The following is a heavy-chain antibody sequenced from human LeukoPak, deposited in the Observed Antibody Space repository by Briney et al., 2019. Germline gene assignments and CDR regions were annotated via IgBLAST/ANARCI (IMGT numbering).Heavy chain of an antibody. CDR2: ISSTGGAT. J-gene: IGHJ6*03. V-gene: IGHV3-23*01. CDR3: AKNGDRGAYCSGGTCYPYYYYYMDV. CDR1: GLTFNNYG. D-gene: IGHD2-15*01. Sequence: GGSLRLSCEDSGLTFNNYGMSWVPQAPGKGLEWLSAISSTGGATYYADSVKGHFTISRDNSKNTVYLQMNSLSAEDTAVYYCAKNGDRGAYCSGGTCYPYYYYYMDVWGKGTTVTISS.